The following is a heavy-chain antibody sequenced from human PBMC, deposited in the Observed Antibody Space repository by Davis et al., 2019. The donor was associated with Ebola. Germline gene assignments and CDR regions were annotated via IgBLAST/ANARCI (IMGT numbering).Heavy chain of an antibody. CDR3: ASGVVAANGYYYGMDV. J-gene: IGHJ6*02. Sequence: LSCAAPGITFSSYWMNWVRQAPGKGLEWIGEINHSGSTNYKPSLKSRVTISVDTSKNQFSLKLSSVTAADTAVFYCASGVVAANGYYYGMDVLGQGTTVTVSS. CDR1: GITFSSYW. V-gene: IGHV4-34*01. CDR2: INHSGST. D-gene: IGHD2-15*01.